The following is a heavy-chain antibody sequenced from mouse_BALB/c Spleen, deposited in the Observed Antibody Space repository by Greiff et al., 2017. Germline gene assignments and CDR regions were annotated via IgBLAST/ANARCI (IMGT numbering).Heavy chain of an antibody. D-gene: IGHD1-2*01. CDR3: ARVLRQVSWFAY. CDR2: ISSGGSYT. CDR1: GFTFSSYA. V-gene: IGHV5-9-4*01. J-gene: IGHJ3*01. Sequence: EVQLVESGGGLVKPGGSLKLSCAASGFTFSSYAMSWVRQSPEKRLEWVAEISSGGSYTYYPDTVTGRFTISRDNAKNTLYLEMSSLRSEDTAMYYCARVLRQVSWFAYWGQGTLVTVSA.